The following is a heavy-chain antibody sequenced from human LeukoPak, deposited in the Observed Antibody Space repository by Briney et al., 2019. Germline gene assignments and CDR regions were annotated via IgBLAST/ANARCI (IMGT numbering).Heavy chain of an antibody. J-gene: IGHJ6*02. CDR3: ARDHCSSASCSFRGFYYGMDV. CDR1: GYTFTSYY. D-gene: IGHD2-2*01. V-gene: IGHV1-46*01. Sequence: GASVKVSCKASGYTFTSYYMHWVRQAPGQGLEWMGIINPSGGSTSYAQKFQGRVTMTRDTSTSTVYMELSSLRSEDTAVYYCARDHCSSASCSFRGFYYGMDVWGQGTTVTVSS. CDR2: INPSGGST.